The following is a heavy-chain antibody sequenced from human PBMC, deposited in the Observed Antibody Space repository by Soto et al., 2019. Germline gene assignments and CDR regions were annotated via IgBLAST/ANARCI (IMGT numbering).Heavy chain of an antibody. CDR1: GFTFSSYA. J-gene: IGHJ4*02. Sequence: PGGSLRLSCAASGFTFSSYAMSWVRQAPGKGLEWVSAVSISGASTYYADSVKGRFTISRDNSKNTLYLQMGSLRAEDMAVYYCARQWLDSYYFDYWGQGTLVTVSS. V-gene: IGHV3-23*01. CDR2: VSISGAST. D-gene: IGHD6-19*01. CDR3: ARQWLDSYYFDY.